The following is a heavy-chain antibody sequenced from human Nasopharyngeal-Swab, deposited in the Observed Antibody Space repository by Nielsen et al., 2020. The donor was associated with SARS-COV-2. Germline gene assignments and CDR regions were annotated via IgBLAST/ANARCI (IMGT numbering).Heavy chain of an antibody. V-gene: IGHV1-2*02. Sequence: ASVKVSCKASGYTFTGYYMHWVRQAPGQGLEWMGWINPNSGGTNYAQKFQGRVTMTRDTSISTAYMELSRLRSDDTAVYHCARVGESSGWDFDYWGQGTLVTVSS. CDR1: GYTFTGYY. CDR2: INPNSGGT. D-gene: IGHD6-19*01. CDR3: ARVGESSGWDFDY. J-gene: IGHJ4*02.